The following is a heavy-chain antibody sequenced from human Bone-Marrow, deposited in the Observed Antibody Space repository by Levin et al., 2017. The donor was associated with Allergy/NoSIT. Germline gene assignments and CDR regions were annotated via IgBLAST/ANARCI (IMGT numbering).Heavy chain of an antibody. Sequence: GESLKISCAASGFTFRNHAMTWVRQAPGKGLEWVSVISGSGGNTYYADSVKGRFTISRDNSKNTLYLQMNSLRAEDTAIYYCAKDYCGKDCAGVEYWGQGTLVTVPS. V-gene: IGHV3-23*01. CDR1: GFTFRNHA. J-gene: IGHJ4*02. CDR2: ISGSGGNT. CDR3: AKDYCGKDCAGVEY. D-gene: IGHD2-21*01.